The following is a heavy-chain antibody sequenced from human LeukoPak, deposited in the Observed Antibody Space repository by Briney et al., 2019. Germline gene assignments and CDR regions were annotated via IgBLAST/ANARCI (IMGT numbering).Heavy chain of an antibody. J-gene: IGHJ3*01. Sequence: GGSLRLSCVASGFISSTYYVSWIRQAPGKGLEWVANIKQDGSQKYYMDSVKGRVTISRDNAKNSVDLQMNSLRAEDTAVYYCARENDGFDLWGQGKMVTVSS. CDR1: GFISSTYY. CDR2: IKQDGSQK. V-gene: IGHV3-7*04. CDR3: ARENDGFDL.